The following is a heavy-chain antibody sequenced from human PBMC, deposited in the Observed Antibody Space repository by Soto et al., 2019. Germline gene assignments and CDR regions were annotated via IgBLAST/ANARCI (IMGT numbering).Heavy chain of an antibody. J-gene: IGHJ4*02. D-gene: IGHD3-9*01. CDR1: GFTFSSYG. CDR3: AKDRSGYFDWSPAFDY. V-gene: IGHV3-30*18. Sequence: GGSLRLSCAASGFTFSSYGMHWVRQAPGKGLEWVAVISYDGSNKYYADSVKGRFTISRDNSKNTLYLQMNSLRAEDTAVYYCAKDRSGYFDWSPAFDYWGQGTLVTVSS. CDR2: ISYDGSNK.